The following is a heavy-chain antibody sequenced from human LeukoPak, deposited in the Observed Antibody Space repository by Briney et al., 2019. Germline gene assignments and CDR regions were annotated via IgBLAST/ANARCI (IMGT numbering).Heavy chain of an antibody. D-gene: IGHD6-25*01. CDR1: GYSFTSYW. V-gene: IGHV5-51*01. CDR2: IYPRDSDT. CDR3: ARLLAAPYYINF. Sequence: GESLKISCKGSGYSFTSYWIGWVRQMPGKGLEWLGIIYPRDSDTRYSPSFQGQVSISVDTSIDTAYLQWSSVKASDTAMYYCARLLAAPYYINFWGQGTLVTVSS. J-gene: IGHJ4*02.